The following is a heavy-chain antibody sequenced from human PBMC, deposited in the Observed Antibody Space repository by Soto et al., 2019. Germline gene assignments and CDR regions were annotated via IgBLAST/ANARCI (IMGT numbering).Heavy chain of an antibody. CDR3: AKDYVGGIQLWSSHYYYGMDG. CDR1: GFIFSSYG. D-gene: IGHD5-18*01. CDR2: ISYDGSHE. J-gene: IGHJ6*02. Sequence: QVQLVESGGGEVQPGGSLRLSFAASGFIFSSYGMHWVRQAPGKRLEWVAVISYDGSHEYYADSVKGRLSVSRDNSKNTLYLQVNSLRAEDTAVYYCAKDYVGGIQLWSSHYYYGMDGWGPGTTVSVSS. V-gene: IGHV3-30*18.